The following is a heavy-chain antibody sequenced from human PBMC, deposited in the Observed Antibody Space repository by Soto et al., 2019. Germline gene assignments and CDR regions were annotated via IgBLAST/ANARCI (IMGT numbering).Heavy chain of an antibody. Sequence: QVQLVQSGAEVKKPGASVKVSCKTSGYTFTNYAIHWVRQASGQRLEWMGWINAGDGNTKYSQKFQGRVTITRDTSASTAYMELSSLRSEDAAVYYCARSGSCTSTSCYGGFDIWGQGTMVTVSS. J-gene: IGHJ3*02. CDR1: GYTFTNYA. CDR2: INAGDGNT. V-gene: IGHV1-3*01. CDR3: ARSGSCTSTSCYGGFDI. D-gene: IGHD2-2*01.